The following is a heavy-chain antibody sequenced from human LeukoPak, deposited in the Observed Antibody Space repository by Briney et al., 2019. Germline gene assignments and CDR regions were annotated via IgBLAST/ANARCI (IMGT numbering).Heavy chain of an antibody. CDR1: GGSISSYY. V-gene: IGHV4-59*01. CDR2: IYYSGST. Sequence: PSETLSLTCTVSGGSISSYYWSWIRRPPGKGLEWIGYIYYSGSTNYNPSLKSRVTISVDTSKNQFSLKLSSVTAADTAVYYCARVPGDDAFDIWGQGTMVTVSS. J-gene: IGHJ3*02. CDR3: ARVPGDDAFDI. D-gene: IGHD2-2*01.